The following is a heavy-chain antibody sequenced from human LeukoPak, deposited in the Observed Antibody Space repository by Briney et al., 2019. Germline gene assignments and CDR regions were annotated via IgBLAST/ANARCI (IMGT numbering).Heavy chain of an antibody. V-gene: IGHV1-2*02. CDR3: ARGRYSSGWNDLAY. CDR2: INPNSGDT. D-gene: IGHD6-19*01. CDR1: GYSFTAYY. J-gene: IGHJ4*02. Sequence: ASVKVSCKASGYSFTAYYLHWVRQAPGQGLEWLGWINPNSGDTEYSQQFQVRVTMPRDTSISTAYMELTRLKSDDTAVYYCARGRYSSGWNDLAYWGQGTLVTVSS.